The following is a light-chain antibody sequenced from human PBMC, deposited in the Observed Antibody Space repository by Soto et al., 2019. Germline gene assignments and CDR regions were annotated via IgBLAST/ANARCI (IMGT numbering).Light chain of an antibody. CDR3: QQRYSTRLT. J-gene: IGKJ4*01. CDR1: QSIGNY. V-gene: IGKV1-39*01. Sequence: DIQMTQSPSYLSASVGDRVTITCRASQSIGNYLNWYQQKPGQVPKVLIYAATSLQSGVPSRFSGRASGTEFSLTISSRQPEFFATYYCQQRYSTRLTFGGGTRVDLK. CDR2: AAT.